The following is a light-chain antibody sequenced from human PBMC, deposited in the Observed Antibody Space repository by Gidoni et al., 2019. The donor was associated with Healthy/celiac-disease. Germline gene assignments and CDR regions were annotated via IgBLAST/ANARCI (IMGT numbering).Light chain of an antibody. V-gene: IGLV2-14*01. CDR2: EVR. CDR3: SSYTSSSTLGV. Sequence: QSALTKPASVSGPPGQSLAISCTGPSSDVGGYNYVSWYQQHPGNAPKLMISEVRNRPSGVSNRFSGSKSGNTAPLTISGLQAEDEADYYCSSYTSSSTLGVFGTGTKVTVL. J-gene: IGLJ1*01. CDR1: SSDVGGYNY.